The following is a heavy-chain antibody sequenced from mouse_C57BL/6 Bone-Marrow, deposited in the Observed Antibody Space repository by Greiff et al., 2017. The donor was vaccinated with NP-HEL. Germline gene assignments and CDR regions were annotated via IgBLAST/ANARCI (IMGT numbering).Heavy chain of an antibody. V-gene: IGHV1-50*01. CDR1: GYTFTSYW. J-gene: IGHJ4*01. D-gene: IGHD3-2*02. CDR2: IDPSDSYT. CDR3: ARDSAGFPYYAMDF. Sequence: QVQLQQPGAELVKPGASVKLSCKASGYTFTSYWMQWVKQRPGQGLEWIGEIDPSDSYTNYNQTFKGKATLTVDTSSSTAYMQLSSLTSEDSAVYYCARDSAGFPYYAMDFWDQGTSVTVSS.